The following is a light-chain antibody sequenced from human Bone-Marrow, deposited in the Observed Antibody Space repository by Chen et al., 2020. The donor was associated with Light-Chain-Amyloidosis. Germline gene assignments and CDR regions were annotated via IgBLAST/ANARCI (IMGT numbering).Light chain of an antibody. V-gene: IGLV3-21*04. J-gene: IGLJ2*01. CDR1: DIGSKS. CDR2: YDT. Sequence: SFVLTQSPSVSMAPGTTASITCGGNDIGSKSVHWYQQRPGQAPVLVIYYDTDRPSGIPERFSGSNSGNTATLTISRVEAGDEADYYCQVWDATTLHVVFGGGTKLTVL. CDR3: QVWDATTLHVV.